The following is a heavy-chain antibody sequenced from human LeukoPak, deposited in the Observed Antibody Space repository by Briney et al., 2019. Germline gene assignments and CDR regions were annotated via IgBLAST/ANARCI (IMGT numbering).Heavy chain of an antibody. D-gene: IGHD6-6*01. CDR3: ARGGGIAARPRRFSGFDP. V-gene: IGHV4-34*01. Sequence: PSETLSLTCAVYGGSFSGYYWSWIRQPPGKGLEWIGEINDSGSTNYNPSLKSRVTISVDTSKNQFSMKLSSVTVPDTARYYFARGGGIAARPRRFSGFDPWGQGALVTVSS. J-gene: IGHJ5*02. CDR1: GGSFSGYY. CDR2: INDSGST.